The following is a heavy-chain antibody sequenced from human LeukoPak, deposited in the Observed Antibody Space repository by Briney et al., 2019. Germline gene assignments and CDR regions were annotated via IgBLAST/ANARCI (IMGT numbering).Heavy chain of an antibody. D-gene: IGHD3-9*01. CDR1: GFTFSSYA. J-gene: IGHJ4*02. CDR2: ISYDGCNK. CDR3: ARPFDILTGYFDY. V-gene: IGHV3-30-3*01. Sequence: PGGSLRLSCAASGFTFSSYAMHWVRQAPGKGLEWVAVISYDGCNKYYADSVKGRFTISRDNSKNTLYLQMNSLRAEDTAVYYCARPFDILTGYFDYWGQGTLVTVSS.